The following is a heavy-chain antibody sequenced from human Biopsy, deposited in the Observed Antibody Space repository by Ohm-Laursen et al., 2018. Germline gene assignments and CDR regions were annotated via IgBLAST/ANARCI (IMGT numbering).Heavy chain of an antibody. V-gene: IGHV1-69*04. CDR2: IIPLIGLT. CDR3: ALGGIRFLEWPGDFFNY. Sequence: GASVKVSCKVSGGTFSNFAINWVRQAPGQGLECMGRIIPLIGLTNYAQKFQGRVTITADKFTNTVYMELSSLRSDDTALYYCALGGIRFLEWPGDFFNYWGQGTLVTVSS. CDR1: GGTFSNFA. J-gene: IGHJ4*02. D-gene: IGHD3-3*01.